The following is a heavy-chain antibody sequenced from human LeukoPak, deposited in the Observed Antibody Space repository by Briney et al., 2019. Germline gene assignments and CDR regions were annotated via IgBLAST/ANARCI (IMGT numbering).Heavy chain of an antibody. CDR3: ARAPWSGYSVFDY. J-gene: IGHJ4*02. D-gene: IGHD3-3*01. CDR2: INPNSGGT. CDR1: GYTFTGYY. Sequence: ASVKVSCKASGYTFTGYYMHWVRQAPGQGLEWMGWINPNSGGTNYAQKLQGRVTMTRGTSISTAYMELSRLRSDDTAVYYCARAPWSGYSVFDYWGQGTLVTVSS. V-gene: IGHV1-2*02.